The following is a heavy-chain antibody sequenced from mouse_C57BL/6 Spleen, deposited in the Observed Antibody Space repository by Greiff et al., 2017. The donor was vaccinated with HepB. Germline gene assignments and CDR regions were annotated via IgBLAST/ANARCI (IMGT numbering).Heavy chain of an antibody. Sequence: VQLQQPGAELVKPGASVKMSCKASGYTFTSYWITWVKQRPGQGLEWIGDIYPGSGSTNYNEKFKSKATLTVDTSSSTAYMQLSSLTSEDSAVYYCARSNYGFGRFDVWGTGTTVTVSS. CDR2: IYPGSGST. CDR3: ARSNYGFGRFDV. J-gene: IGHJ1*03. V-gene: IGHV1-55*01. D-gene: IGHD2-2*01. CDR1: GYTFTSYW.